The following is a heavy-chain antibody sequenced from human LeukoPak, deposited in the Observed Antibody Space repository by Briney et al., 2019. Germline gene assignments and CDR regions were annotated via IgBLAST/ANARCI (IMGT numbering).Heavy chain of an antibody. CDR1: GYSISSGYY. J-gene: IGHJ5*02. D-gene: IGHD2-15*01. CDR2: IYHSGST. CDR3: ASRRVPRSPWFDP. V-gene: IGHV4-38-2*01. Sequence: SETLSLTCAVSGYSISSGYYRGWIRQPPGKGLEWIGSIYHSGSTYYNPSLKSRVTISVDTSKNQFSLKLSSVTAADTAVYYCASRRVPRSPWFDPWGQGTLVTVSS.